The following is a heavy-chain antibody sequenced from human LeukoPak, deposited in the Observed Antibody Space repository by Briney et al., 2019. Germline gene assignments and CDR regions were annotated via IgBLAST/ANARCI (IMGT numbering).Heavy chain of an antibody. Sequence: AGGSLRLSCAASGFTFSSYWMSWVRQAPGKGLEWVANIKQDGSEKYYVDSVKGRFTISRDNAKNTLYLQMNSLRAEDTAVYYCAKEGPDHYDSSGYYLDYWGQGTLVTVSS. D-gene: IGHD3-22*01. CDR2: IKQDGSEK. J-gene: IGHJ4*02. V-gene: IGHV3-7*01. CDR3: AKEGPDHYDSSGYYLDY. CDR1: GFTFSSYW.